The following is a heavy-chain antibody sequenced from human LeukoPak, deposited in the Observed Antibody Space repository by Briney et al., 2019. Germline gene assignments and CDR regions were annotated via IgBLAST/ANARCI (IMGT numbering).Heavy chain of an antibody. Sequence: KPGGSLRLSCAASGFTFSSYSMNWVRQAPGKGLEWVSSISTSSSYIYYADSVKGRFTISRDNAKNSLYVQMDSLRAEDTAVYYCARDRSPMVRGATDYWGQGTLVTVSS. D-gene: IGHD3-10*01. CDR3: ARDRSPMVRGATDY. V-gene: IGHV3-21*01. CDR1: GFTFSSYS. J-gene: IGHJ4*02. CDR2: ISTSSSYI.